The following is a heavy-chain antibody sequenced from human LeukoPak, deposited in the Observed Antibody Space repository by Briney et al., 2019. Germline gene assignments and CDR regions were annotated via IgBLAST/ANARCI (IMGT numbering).Heavy chain of an antibody. V-gene: IGHV3-21*01. Sequence: GGSLRLSCAGSGFTFSRYKMNWVRQAPGKGLEWVSSISSSSTSIYYEDSVKGRFTISRDNAKKSLYLQMNSLTAEDTAVYYCARIKMTIVTKGSWYFDLWGRGTLVTVSS. CDR3: ARIKMTIVTKGSWYFDL. CDR1: GFTFSRYK. CDR2: ISSSSTSI. D-gene: IGHD4/OR15-4a*01. J-gene: IGHJ2*01.